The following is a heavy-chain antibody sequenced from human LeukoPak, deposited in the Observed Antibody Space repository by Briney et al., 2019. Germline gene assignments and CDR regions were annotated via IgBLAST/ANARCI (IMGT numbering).Heavy chain of an antibody. Sequence: PSETLSLTCTVSGGSISSSSYYWGWIRQPPGKGLEWIGSIYYSGSTYYNPSLKSRVTISVDTSKNQFSLKLSSVTAADTAVYYCARVLLWFGELGEDPKSWFDPWGQGTLVTVSS. D-gene: IGHD3-10*01. V-gene: IGHV4-39*07. CDR1: GGSISSSSYY. CDR3: ARVLLWFGELGEDPKSWFDP. J-gene: IGHJ5*02. CDR2: IYYSGST.